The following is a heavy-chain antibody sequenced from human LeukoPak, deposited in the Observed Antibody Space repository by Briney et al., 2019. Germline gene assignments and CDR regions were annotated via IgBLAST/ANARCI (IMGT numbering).Heavy chain of an antibody. CDR1: GGTFSSYA. J-gene: IGHJ6*02. CDR2: IISIFGTA. V-gene: IGHV1-69*13. CDR3: ARVGLERRLGRHNYYYYGMDV. Sequence: SVKVSCKASGGTFSSYAISWVRQAPGQGLEWMGGIISIFGTANYAQKFQGRVTITADDSTSTAYMELSSLRPEDTAVYYCARVGLERRLGRHNYYYYGMDVWGQGTTVTVSS. D-gene: IGHD1-1*01.